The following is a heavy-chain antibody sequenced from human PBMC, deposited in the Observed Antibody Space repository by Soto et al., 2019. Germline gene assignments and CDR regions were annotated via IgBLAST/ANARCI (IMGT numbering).Heavy chain of an antibody. CDR3: ARDIDG. V-gene: IGHV3-48*01. D-gene: IGHD2-15*01. CDR1: GFTFSYYS. CDR2: LSSSSSTI. J-gene: IGHJ4*02. Sequence: EVQVVESGGGLVQPGGSLRLSCAASGFTFSYYSMNWVRQAPGKGLEWVSYLSSSSSTIFYADSVKGRFTSSRDNANNSVYLQMNSLRAEDTAVYYCARDIDGGGQGTLVTVSS.